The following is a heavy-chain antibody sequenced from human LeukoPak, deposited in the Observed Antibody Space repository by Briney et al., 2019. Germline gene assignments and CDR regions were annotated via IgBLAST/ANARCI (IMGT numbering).Heavy chain of an antibody. Sequence: SETLSLTCTVFGGSISSGSYYWSWIRQPAGEGLEWIGRIYTSGSTNYNPSLKSRVTISVDTSKNQFSLKLSSVTAADTAVYYCARDATSMVRGVGRYYYYYMDVWGKGTTVTISS. CDR3: ARDATSMVRGVGRYYYYYMDV. CDR2: IYTSGST. D-gene: IGHD3-10*01. J-gene: IGHJ6*03. CDR1: GGSISSGSYY. V-gene: IGHV4-61*02.